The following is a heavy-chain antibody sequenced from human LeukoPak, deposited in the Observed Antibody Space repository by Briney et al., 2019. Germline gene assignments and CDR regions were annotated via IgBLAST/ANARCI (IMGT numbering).Heavy chain of an antibody. D-gene: IGHD3-9*01. V-gene: IGHV3-7*04. CDR1: GFTFSSHW. J-gene: IGHJ1*01. Sequence: GGSLRLSCAASGFTFSSHWMSWVRQAPGKGLEWVANIKEDGSEKYYVDSVKGRFTISRDNAKNSLYLQMNSLRAEDTAVYYCARGGLRYFARWGQGTLVTFSS. CDR3: ARGGLRYFAR. CDR2: IKEDGSEK.